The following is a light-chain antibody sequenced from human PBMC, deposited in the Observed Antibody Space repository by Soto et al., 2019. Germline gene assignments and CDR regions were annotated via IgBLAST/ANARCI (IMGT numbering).Light chain of an antibody. Sequence: DIQMTQSPSSLSASVGDRITITCRASQGISHYLAWYQQKPGKVPTVLIYAASTLQSGVPSRFSGGGSGTDFTLTISILQPEDVATYYSQKYDHVPWTFGQGTTVEVK. J-gene: IGKJ1*01. CDR2: AAS. CDR1: QGISHY. V-gene: IGKV1-27*01. CDR3: QKYDHVPWT.